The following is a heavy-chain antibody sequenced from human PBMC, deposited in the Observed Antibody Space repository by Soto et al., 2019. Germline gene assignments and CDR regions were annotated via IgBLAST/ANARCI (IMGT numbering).Heavy chain of an antibody. CDR1: GDTYSDYY. CDR3: ASCLQNGDRSSHEWDNGNYVTVYYG. D-gene: IGHD3-22*01. CDR2: TNPRIGVT. J-gene: IGHJ6*01. V-gene: IGHV1-2*02. Sequence: GASVKASCRASGDTYSDYYIHWALQAPGLGLEWIGWTNPRIGVTKYSENFQGRVTMTRDTSINTAYMQLSSLRSDDTALSYCASCLQNGDRSSHEWDNGNYVTVYYG.